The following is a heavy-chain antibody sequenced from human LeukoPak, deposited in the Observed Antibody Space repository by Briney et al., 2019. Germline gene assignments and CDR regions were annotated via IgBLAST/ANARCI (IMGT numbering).Heavy chain of an antibody. D-gene: IGHD2-15*01. Sequence: GGSLRLSCAASGFTFSNYAMTWVRQAPGKGLEWVSYISSSSSSIYYADSVKGRFTISRDNAKNSLYLQMNSLRAEDTAVYYCARVRYCSGGSCLREFDYWGQGTLVTVSS. J-gene: IGHJ4*02. V-gene: IGHV3-48*04. CDR2: ISSSSSSI. CDR3: ARVRYCSGGSCLREFDY. CDR1: GFTFSNYA.